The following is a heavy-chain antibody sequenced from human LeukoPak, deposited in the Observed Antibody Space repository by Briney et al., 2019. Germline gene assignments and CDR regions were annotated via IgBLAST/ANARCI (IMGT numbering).Heavy chain of an antibody. CDR1: GFSVSDNS. CDR2: IYSGTT. D-gene: IGHD4/OR15-4a*01. CDR3: ARRAGAYSHPYDY. V-gene: IGHV3-53*01. Sequence: GGSLRLSCTVSGFSVSDNSMSWVRQAPGKGLEWVSFIYSGTTHYSDSVKGRFTISRDNSKNTLYLQMNSLRAEDTAVYYCARRAGAYSHPYDYWGQGTLVTVSS. J-gene: IGHJ4*02.